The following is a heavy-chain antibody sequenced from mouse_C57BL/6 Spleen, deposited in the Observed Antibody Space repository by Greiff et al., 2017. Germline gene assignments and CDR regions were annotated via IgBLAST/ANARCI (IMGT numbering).Heavy chain of an antibody. D-gene: IGHD6-1*01. V-gene: IGHV1-54*01. J-gene: IGHJ2*01. Sequence: QVQLQQSGAELVRPGTSVKVSCKASGYAFTNYLIEWVKQRPGQGLEWIGVINPGSGGTNYNEKFKGKATLTADKSSSTAYMQLSSLTSEDSAVYFCARSTPYFDYWGQGTTLTVSS. CDR2: INPGSGGT. CDR1: GYAFTNYL. CDR3: ARSTPYFDY.